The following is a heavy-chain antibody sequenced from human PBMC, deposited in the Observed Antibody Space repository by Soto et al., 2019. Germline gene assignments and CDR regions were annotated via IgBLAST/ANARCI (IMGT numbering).Heavy chain of an antibody. D-gene: IGHD2-15*01. V-gene: IGHV3-23*01. CDR3: ARRPNMASGGPFDY. CDR1: GFTSSNYA. Sequence: GGSLRLSCAASGFTSSNYAMSWVRQAPGKVLEWVSSISGSGDRTYHADPVKGRFTISRDNSRNTLFLQMNSLRVEDTAVYYCARRPNMASGGPFDYWAQGTLVTVSS. J-gene: IGHJ4*02. CDR2: ISGSGDRT.